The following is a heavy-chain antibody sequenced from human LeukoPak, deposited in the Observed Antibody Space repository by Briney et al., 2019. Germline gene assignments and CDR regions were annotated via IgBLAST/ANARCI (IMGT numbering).Heavy chain of an antibody. CDR1: GFTFDDYA. Sequence: PGGSLRLSCAASGFTFDDYAMHWVRQAPGKGLEWVSGISWNSGGIVYADSVKGRFTISRDNAKNSLYLQMNSLRAEDTGVYYCARSEMGYYNYYMDVWGKGTTVTVSS. J-gene: IGHJ6*03. CDR2: ISWNSGGI. CDR3: ARSEMGYYNYYMDV. D-gene: IGHD5-24*01. V-gene: IGHV3-9*01.